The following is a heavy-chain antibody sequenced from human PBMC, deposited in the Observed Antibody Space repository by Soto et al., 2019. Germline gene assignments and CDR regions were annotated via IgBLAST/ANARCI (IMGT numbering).Heavy chain of an antibody. CDR3: ARLTGPNPQENWFDP. V-gene: IGHV5-51*01. J-gene: IGHJ5*02. D-gene: IGHD3-10*01. CDR1: GYSFTSYW. CDR2: IYPGDSDT. Sequence: GESLKISCKGSGYSFTSYWIGWVRQMPGKGLEWMGIIYPGDSDTRYSPSFQGQVTISADKSISTAYLQWSSLKASDTAMYYCARLTGPNPQENWFDPWGQGTLVTVSS.